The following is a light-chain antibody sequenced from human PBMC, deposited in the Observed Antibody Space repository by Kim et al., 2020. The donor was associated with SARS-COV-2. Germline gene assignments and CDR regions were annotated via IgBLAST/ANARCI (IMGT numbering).Light chain of an antibody. CDR2: GAS. V-gene: IGKV3-15*01. CDR3: QQYNNWPST. J-gene: IGKJ2*02. Sequence: SVSPGASATLTCRASQSVSSNLAWYQQKPGQAPRLLIYGASTRATGIPARFSGSGSGTEFTLTISSLQSEDFAVYYCQQYNNWPSTFGQGTKLEI. CDR1: QSVSSN.